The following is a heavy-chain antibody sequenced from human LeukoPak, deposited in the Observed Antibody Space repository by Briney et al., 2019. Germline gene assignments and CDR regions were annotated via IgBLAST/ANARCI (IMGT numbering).Heavy chain of an antibody. J-gene: IGHJ4*02. Sequence: ASVKVSCKASGYTFTSYAMHWVRQAPGQRLEWMGWINAGNGNTKYSQKFQGRVTITRDTSASTAYMELSSLRSGDTAVYYCARGDRNDGDSIDYWGQGTLVTVSS. CDR1: GYTFTSYA. CDR2: INAGNGNT. V-gene: IGHV1-3*01. D-gene: IGHD1-1*01. CDR3: ARGDRNDGDSIDY.